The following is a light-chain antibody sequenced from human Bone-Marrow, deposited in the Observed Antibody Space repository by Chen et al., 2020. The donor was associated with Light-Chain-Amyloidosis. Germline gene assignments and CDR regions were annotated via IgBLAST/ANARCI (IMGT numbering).Light chain of an antibody. CDR3: CSYGGYSTFV. V-gene: IGLV2-23*02. Sequence: QSDLTQPASVSGSPGQSVTISCTGHSIGTFNLVSWSPQSPGNAPNLIIYEVYRRPSEVSDRFSGSTSGSTASLTIAGLQTEDEADYHGCSYGGYSTFVFGGGTKLTVL. J-gene: IGLJ2*01. CDR1: SIGTFNL. CDR2: EVY.